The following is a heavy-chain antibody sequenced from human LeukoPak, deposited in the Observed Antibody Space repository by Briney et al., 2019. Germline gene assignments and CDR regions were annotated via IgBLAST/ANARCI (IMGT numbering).Heavy chain of an antibody. CDR2: INPNSGGT. J-gene: IGHJ6*02. D-gene: IGHD1-26*01. CDR1: GYTFTDYY. Sequence: GASVKVSCKASGYTFTDYYMHWVRQAPGQGLEWMGWINPNSGGTNYAQKFQGRVTMTGDTSITTAYMELSRLRSDDTAVYYCARGSATTHYYYNMDVWGQGTTVTVSS. V-gene: IGHV1-2*02. CDR3: ARGSATTHYYYNMDV.